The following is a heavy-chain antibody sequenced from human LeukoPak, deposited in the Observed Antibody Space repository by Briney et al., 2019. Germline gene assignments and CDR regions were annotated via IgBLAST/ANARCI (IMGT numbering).Heavy chain of an antibody. D-gene: IGHD3-3*01. V-gene: IGHV3-23*01. J-gene: IGHJ4*02. CDR2: ISGSGGST. Sequence: GGSLRLSCAASGFTFSSYAMSWVRQAPGKGLEWGSAISGSGGSTYYADSVKGRFTISRDNSKNTLYLQMNSLRAEDTAVYYCAKASPITIFGVVNLFDYWGQGTLVTVSS. CDR3: AKASPITIFGVVNLFDY. CDR1: GFTFSSYA.